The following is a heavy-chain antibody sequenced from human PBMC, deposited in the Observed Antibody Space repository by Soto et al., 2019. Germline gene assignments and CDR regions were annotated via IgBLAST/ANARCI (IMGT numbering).Heavy chain of an antibody. D-gene: IGHD5-12*01. Sequence: SETLSLTCTVSGGSISSYYWSWIRQPPGKGLEWIGYIYYSGSTNYNPSLKSRVTISVDTSKNQFSLKLSSVTAADTAVYYCARVVRVATSYALYFDYWGQGTLVTVSS. CDR1: GGSISSYY. CDR3: ARVVRVATSYALYFDY. J-gene: IGHJ4*02. CDR2: IYYSGST. V-gene: IGHV4-59*01.